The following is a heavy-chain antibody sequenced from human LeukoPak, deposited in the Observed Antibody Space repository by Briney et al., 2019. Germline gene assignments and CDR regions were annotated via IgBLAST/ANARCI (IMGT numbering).Heavy chain of an antibody. CDR2: IHYSGST. J-gene: IGHJ3*02. V-gene: IGHV4-39*01. D-gene: IGHD2-2*01. CDR1: GGSISSSSYY. CDR3: ARSYCSSTSCYGVGAFDI. Sequence: PSETLSLTCTVSGGSISSSSYYWGWIRQPPGKGLEWIGSIHYSGSTYYNPSLKSRVTISVDTSKNQFSLKLSSVTAADTAVYYCARSYCSSTSCYGVGAFDIWGQGTTVTVSS.